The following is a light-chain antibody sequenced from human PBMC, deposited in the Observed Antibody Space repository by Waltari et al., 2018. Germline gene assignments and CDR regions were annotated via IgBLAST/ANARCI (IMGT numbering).Light chain of an antibody. Sequence: QSALTQPASVSGSPGQSITISCSGSNSAFGDYNYVSWYQQHPGKAPKLMIYDVVNRPSGVSNRFSGSKSGNTASLTISGLQADDEADYYCTSYTSSRSYVFGGGTRLTVL. CDR1: NSAFGDYNY. J-gene: IGLJ2*01. V-gene: IGLV2-14*03. CDR3: TSYTSSRSYV. CDR2: DVV.